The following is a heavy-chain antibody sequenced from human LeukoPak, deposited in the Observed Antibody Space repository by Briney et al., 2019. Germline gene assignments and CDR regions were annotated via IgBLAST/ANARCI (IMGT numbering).Heavy chain of an antibody. D-gene: IGHD2-15*01. CDR2: ISYDGSNK. V-gene: IGHV3-30-3*01. CDR1: GFTFSSYA. CDR3: ARLLSGN. Sequence: GGSLRLSCAASGFTFSSYAMHWVRQAPGKGLEWVAVISYDGSNKYYADSVKGRFTISRDNSKNTLYLQMNSLRAEDTAVYYCARLLSGNWGQGTLATVSS. J-gene: IGHJ4*02.